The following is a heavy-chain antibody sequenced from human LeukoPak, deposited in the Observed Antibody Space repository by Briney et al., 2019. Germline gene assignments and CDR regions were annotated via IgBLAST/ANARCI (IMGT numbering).Heavy chain of an antibody. CDR3: AAPGYRYGYVLDH. J-gene: IGHJ4*02. Sequence: ASVQVSCKASRYTFTGYYMHWVRQAPGQGLEWMGWIDTNSGDTRYPQKFQGRVTMTRDTSISTAYMELSSLRSDDTAVYYCAAPGYRYGYVLDHWGPGTLVTVSS. V-gene: IGHV1-2*02. D-gene: IGHD5-18*01. CDR1: RYTFTGYY. CDR2: IDTNSGDT.